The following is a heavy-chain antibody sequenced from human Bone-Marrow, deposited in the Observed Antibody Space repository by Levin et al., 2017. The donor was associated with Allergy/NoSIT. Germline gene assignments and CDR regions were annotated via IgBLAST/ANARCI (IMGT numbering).Heavy chain of an antibody. V-gene: IGHV3-30*18. CDR1: GFTFSSYG. J-gene: IGHJ6*03. CDR2: ISYDGSNK. D-gene: IGHD1-14*01. Sequence: GGSLRLSCAASGFTFSSYGMHWVRQAPGKGLEWVAVISYDGSNKYYADSVKGRFTISRDNSKNTLYLQMNSLRAEDTAVYYCAKNHRPYPTYYYYMDVWGKGTTVTVSS. CDR3: AKNHRPYPTYYYYMDV.